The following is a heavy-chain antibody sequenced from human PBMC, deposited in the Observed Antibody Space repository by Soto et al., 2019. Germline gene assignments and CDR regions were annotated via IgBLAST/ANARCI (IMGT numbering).Heavy chain of an antibody. CDR3: AKGSTAMAYFDY. J-gene: IGHJ4*02. CDR2: ISYDGSNK. D-gene: IGHD5-18*01. V-gene: IGHV3-30*18. Sequence: QVQLVESGGGVVQPGRSLRLSCAASGFTFSSYGMHWVRQAPGKGLEWVAVISYDGSNKYYADSVKGRVTISRDNAKNTLYRQLNSLRAEDTAVYYCAKGSTAMAYFDYWGQGTLVTVSS. CDR1: GFTFSSYG.